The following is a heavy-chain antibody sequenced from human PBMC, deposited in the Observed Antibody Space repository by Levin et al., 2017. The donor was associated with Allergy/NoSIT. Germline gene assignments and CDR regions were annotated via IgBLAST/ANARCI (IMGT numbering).Heavy chain of an antibody. J-gene: IGHJ6*03. CDR2: INHSGST. Sequence: SQTLSLTCAVYGGSFSGYYWSWIRQPPGKGLEWIGEINHSGSTNYNPSLKSRVTISVDTSKNQFSLKLSSVTAADTAVYYCARVGRGGVVSPYYYYMDVWGKGTTVTVSS. V-gene: IGHV4-34*01. CDR3: ARVGRGGVVSPYYYYMDV. CDR1: GGSFSGYY. D-gene: IGHD3-10*01.